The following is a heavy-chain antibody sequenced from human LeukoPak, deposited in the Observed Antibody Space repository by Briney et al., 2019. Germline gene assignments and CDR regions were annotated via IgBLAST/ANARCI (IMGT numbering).Heavy chain of an antibody. CDR2: ISSSGSII. CDR1: GFSFSSYE. CDR3: ARRKEIDY. V-gene: IGHV3-48*03. Sequence: PGGSLRLSCAASGFSFSSYEMNWVRQAPGKGLEWVSFISSSGSIIYQADSVRGRFTISRDNAKNSLYLQMNSLRAEDTAVYYCARRKEIDYWGQGTLVTVSS. J-gene: IGHJ4*02.